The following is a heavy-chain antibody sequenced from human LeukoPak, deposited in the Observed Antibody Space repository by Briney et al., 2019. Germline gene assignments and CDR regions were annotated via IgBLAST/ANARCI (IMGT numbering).Heavy chain of an antibody. Sequence: PGGSLRLSCAASGFSFSTYAMNWVRQAPGKGLEWITYIGGSGDTIYYADSVKGRFTISRDNARNSPFLQMNSLREDDTAVYFCARRLALWGRGALVTVSS. CDR2: IGGSGDTI. CDR3: ARRLAL. V-gene: IGHV3-48*02. CDR1: GFSFSTYA. J-gene: IGHJ5*02.